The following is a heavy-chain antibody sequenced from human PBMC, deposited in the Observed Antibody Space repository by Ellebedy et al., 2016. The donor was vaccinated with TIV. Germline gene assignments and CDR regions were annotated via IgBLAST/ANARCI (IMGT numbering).Heavy chain of an antibody. J-gene: IGHJ4*02. CDR2: INYDGSET. D-gene: IGHD2-21*02. CDR3: ARGSVVTGADS. V-gene: IGHV3-7*03. CDR1: GFTFSSYW. Sequence: GESLKISCAASGFTFSSYWMTWVRQAPGKGLEWVANINYDGSETYYVDSMKGRFTIARDNAKNSLYLQMNSLRREDTAIYYCARGSVVTGADSWGQGTLVTVSS.